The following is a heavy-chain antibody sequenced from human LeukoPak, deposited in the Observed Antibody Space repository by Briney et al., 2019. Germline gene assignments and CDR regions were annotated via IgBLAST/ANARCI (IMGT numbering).Heavy chain of an antibody. Sequence: GGSLRLSCTASGFTFSSYVMSWVRLGPGKGLEWVSAISGSATGTFYADSVKGRFTISRDNSKNTLYLQMNSLRVKDTALYYCAKAEVGPLDYWGQGTLVTVSS. J-gene: IGHJ4*02. V-gene: IGHV3-23*01. CDR3: AKAEVGPLDY. CDR1: GFTFSSYV. D-gene: IGHD1-26*01. CDR2: ISGSATGT.